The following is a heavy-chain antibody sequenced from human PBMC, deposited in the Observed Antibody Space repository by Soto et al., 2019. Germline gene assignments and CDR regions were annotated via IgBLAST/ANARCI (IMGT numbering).Heavy chain of an antibody. V-gene: IGHV1-3*01. Sequence: ASVKVSCKASGYTLTIYSIHWVRQAPGQRLEWMGWINPGNGNTKYSQNLNDRVTMTWDTSAATAYLELRSLRPEDTAVYYCARDSLAVAGSFFDYWGQGTLVTVSS. J-gene: IGHJ4*02. D-gene: IGHD6-19*01. CDR2: INPGNGNT. CDR1: GYTLTIYS. CDR3: ARDSLAVAGSFFDY.